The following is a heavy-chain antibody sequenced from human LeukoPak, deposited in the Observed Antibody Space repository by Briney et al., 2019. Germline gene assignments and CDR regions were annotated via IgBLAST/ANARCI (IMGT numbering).Heavy chain of an antibody. CDR3: AGVYCSSTSCYRGGLDY. CDR2: ISAYNGNT. D-gene: IGHD2-2*01. CDR1: GYTFTIYG. V-gene: IGHV1-18*01. J-gene: IGHJ4*02. Sequence: ASVTVSFTASGYTFTIYGISWVRQAPGQGHEWMGWISAYNGNTNYAQKLQGRVTITTDTSTSTAYMELRSLRSDDAAVYYCAGVYCSSTSCYRGGLDYWGQGTLVTVSS.